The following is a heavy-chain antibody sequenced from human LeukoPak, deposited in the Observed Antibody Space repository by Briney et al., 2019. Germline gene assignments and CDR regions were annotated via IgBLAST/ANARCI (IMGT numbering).Heavy chain of an antibody. CDR2: IYYRGST. J-gene: IGHJ5*02. V-gene: IGHV4-39*01. CDR1: GGSISSSSYY. CDR3: ALSGSYSLNWFDP. D-gene: IGHD3-10*01. Sequence: SETLSLTCTVSGGSISSSSYYWGWIRQPPGKGLEWIGSIYYRGSTYYNPSLKSRVTISVDTSKNQFSLKLSSVTAADTAVYYCALSGSYSLNWFDPWGQGTLVTVSS.